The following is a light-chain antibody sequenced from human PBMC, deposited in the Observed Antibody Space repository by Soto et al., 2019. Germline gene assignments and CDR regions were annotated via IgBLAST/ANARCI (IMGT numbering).Light chain of an antibody. CDR1: QSVSSY. V-gene: IGKV3-11*01. Sequence: EIVLTQSPATLSLSPGERATLSCRASQSVSSYLAWYQQKPGQAPRLLISDASSRATGIPARFSGSGSGTDFTLTISSLEPEDFAVYYCQQSSNWPLTFGGGTKVEIK. CDR3: QQSSNWPLT. J-gene: IGKJ4*01. CDR2: DAS.